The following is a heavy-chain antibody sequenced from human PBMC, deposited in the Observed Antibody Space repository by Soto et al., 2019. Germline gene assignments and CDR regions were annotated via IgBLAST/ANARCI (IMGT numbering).Heavy chain of an antibody. CDR3: AREGGHNYGLGRGHPFYS. CDR2: IIAMFRSA. D-gene: IGHD4-17*01. V-gene: IGHV1-69*01. J-gene: IGHJ5*01. Sequence: QVQLVQSGAEVKKSGSSVKVSCKASGGTFNRYAISWVRQAPGQGLEWMGGIIAMFRSANYAQKFQGRVTITADESTNTAYMEMSSLRSDDTAVYYCAREGGHNYGLGRGHPFYSWGQGTRVTVSS. CDR1: GGTFNRYA.